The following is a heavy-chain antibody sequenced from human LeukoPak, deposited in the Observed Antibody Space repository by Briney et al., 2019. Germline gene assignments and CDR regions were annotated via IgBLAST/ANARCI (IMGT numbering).Heavy chain of an antibody. V-gene: IGHV1-2*02. D-gene: IGHD3-9*01. Sequence: ASVKVSCKASGYTFTGYYMHWVGQAPGQGLEWMGWINPNSGGTNYAQKFQGRVTMTRDTFISTAYMELSRLRSDDTAVYYCARVGYFDWFDAFDIWGQGTMVTVSS. CDR3: ARVGYFDWFDAFDI. CDR2: INPNSGGT. CDR1: GYTFTGYY. J-gene: IGHJ3*02.